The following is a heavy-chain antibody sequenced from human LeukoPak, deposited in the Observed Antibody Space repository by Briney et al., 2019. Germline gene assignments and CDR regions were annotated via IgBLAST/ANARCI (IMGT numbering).Heavy chain of an antibody. CDR2: IIPIFGTA. J-gene: IGHJ4*02. V-gene: IGHV1-69*13. Sequence: SVKVSCKASGGTFSRYAISWVRQAPGQGLERMGGIIPIFGTANYAQKFQGRVTITADESTSTAYMELSSLRSEDTAVYYCARDVKGPSDYWGQGTLVTVSS. CDR1: GGTFSRYA. CDR3: ARDVKGPSDY.